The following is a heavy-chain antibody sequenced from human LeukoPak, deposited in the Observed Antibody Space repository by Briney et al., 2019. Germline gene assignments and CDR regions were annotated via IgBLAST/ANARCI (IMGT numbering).Heavy chain of an antibody. CDR3: AKDANYYDSSGLMGHDY. CDR2: ISGDGGST. D-gene: IGHD3-22*01. CDR1: GFTFDDYA. J-gene: IGHJ4*02. Sequence: GGSLRLSCAASGFTFDDYAMHWVRQAPGKGLEWVSLISGDGGSTYYADSVKGRFTISRDNSKNSLYLQMNSLRTEDTALYYCAKDANYYDSSGLMGHDYWGQGTLVTVSS. V-gene: IGHV3-43*02.